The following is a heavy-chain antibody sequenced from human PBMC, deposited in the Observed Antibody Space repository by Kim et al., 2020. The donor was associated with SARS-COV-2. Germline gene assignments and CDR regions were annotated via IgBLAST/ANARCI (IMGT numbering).Heavy chain of an antibody. V-gene: IGHV3-30*18. J-gene: IGHJ4*02. CDR3: AKDGGSGGSYFDY. CDR1: GFTFSSYG. Sequence: GGSLRLSCAASGFTFSSYGMHWVRQAPGKGLEWVAVISYDGSNKYYADSVKGRFTISRDNSKNTLYLQMNSLRAEDTAVYYCAKDGGSGGSYFDYWGQGTLVTVSS. D-gene: IGHD3-10*01. CDR2: ISYDGSNK.